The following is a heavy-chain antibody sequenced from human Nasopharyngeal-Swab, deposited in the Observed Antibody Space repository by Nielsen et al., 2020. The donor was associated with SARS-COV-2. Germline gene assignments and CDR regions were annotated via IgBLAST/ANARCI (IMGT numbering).Heavy chain of an antibody. CDR3: ANAGDYGGTPGPY. CDR2: IIPIFGTA. J-gene: IGHJ4*02. CDR1: GGTFSSYA. V-gene: IGHV1-69*06. Sequence: SVKVSCKASGGTFSSYAISWVRQAPGQGLEWMGGIIPIFGTANYAQKFQGRVTIIADKSTSTAYMELSSLRSEDTAVYYCANAGDYGGTPGPYWGQGTLVTVSS. D-gene: IGHD4-23*01.